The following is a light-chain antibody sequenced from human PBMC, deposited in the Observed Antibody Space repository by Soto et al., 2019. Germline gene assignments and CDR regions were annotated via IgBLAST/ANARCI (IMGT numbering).Light chain of an antibody. Sequence: QSVLTQPPSVSAAPGQNVTISCSGSSSNIANNYVSWYQQLPRAAPKLLIYDSNERPSGIPERFSGSKSGTSATLGITGLQTGEEADYPGGTGDSSRSAVVFGGGTNLTVL. CDR1: SSNIANNY. V-gene: IGLV1-51*01. J-gene: IGLJ2*01. CDR3: GTGDSSRSAVV. CDR2: DSN.